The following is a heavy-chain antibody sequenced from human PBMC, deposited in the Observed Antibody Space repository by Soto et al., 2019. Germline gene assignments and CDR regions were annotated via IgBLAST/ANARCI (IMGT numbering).Heavy chain of an antibody. J-gene: IGHJ4*02. CDR2: INHSGST. V-gene: IGHV4-34*01. CDR1: GGSFSGYY. Sequence: SETLSLTCAVYGGSFSGYYWSWIRQPPGKGLEWIGEINHSGSTNYNPSLKSRVTISVDTSKNQFSLKLSSVTAADTAVYYCARQRQDVVYFDYWGQGTLVTVSS. CDR3: ARQRQDVVYFDY. D-gene: IGHD2-15*01.